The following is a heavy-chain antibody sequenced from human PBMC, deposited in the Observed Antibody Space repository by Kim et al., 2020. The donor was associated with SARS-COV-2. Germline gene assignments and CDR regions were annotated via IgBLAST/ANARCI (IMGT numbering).Heavy chain of an antibody. D-gene: IGHD3-3*01. Sequence: AQKFQGRVTMTEDTSTDTAYMELSSLRSEDTAVYYCATDTRIFGVVIMAYWGQGTLVTVSS. CDR3: ATDTRIFGVVIMAY. V-gene: IGHV1-24*01. J-gene: IGHJ4*02.